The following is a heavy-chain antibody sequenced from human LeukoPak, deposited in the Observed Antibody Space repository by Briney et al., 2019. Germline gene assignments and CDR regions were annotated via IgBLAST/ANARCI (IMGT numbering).Heavy chain of an antibody. J-gene: IGHJ4*02. V-gene: IGHV4-34*01. CDR1: GGSFSLYS. Sequence: SETLSLTCAVYGGSFSLYSWSWIRQPPGKGLEWIGEINHSGSTNYNPSLKSRVTISVDTSRKQFSLKLSPVTAADTAVYYCARGGFGGVIVDPFDYWGQGTLVTVSS. CDR3: ARGGFGGVIVDPFDY. CDR2: INHSGST. D-gene: IGHD3-16*02.